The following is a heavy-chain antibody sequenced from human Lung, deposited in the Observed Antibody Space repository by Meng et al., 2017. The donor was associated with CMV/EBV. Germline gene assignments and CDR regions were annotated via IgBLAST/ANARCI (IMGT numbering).Heavy chain of an antibody. J-gene: IGHJ4*02. V-gene: IGHV3-23*01. Sequence: GESLKISCAASGFTFRSYAMSWVRQAPGKGLEWVSAISASGGRTSYADSVKGRFTISRDNSRNTLYLQMNSLRAEDTAVYYCVKDVGGWSGDYLDYWGQGXLVTVSS. CDR2: ISASGGRT. CDR3: VKDVGGWSGDYLDY. CDR1: GFTFRSYA. D-gene: IGHD6-19*01.